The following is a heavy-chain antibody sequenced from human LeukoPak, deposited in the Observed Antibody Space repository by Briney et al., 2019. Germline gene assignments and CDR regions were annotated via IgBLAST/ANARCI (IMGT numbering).Heavy chain of an antibody. J-gene: IGHJ6*02. CDR3: AKDSSNYYYDSSGYYVRYYGMDV. CDR2: ISWNSGSI. D-gene: IGHD3-22*01. Sequence: PGRSLRLSCAASGFTFDDYAMHWVRQAPGKGLEWVSGISWNSGSIGYADSVKGRFTISRDNAKNSLYLQMISLRAEDTALYYCAKDSSNYYYDSSGYYVRYYGMDVWGQGTTVTVSS. V-gene: IGHV3-9*01. CDR1: GFTFDDYA.